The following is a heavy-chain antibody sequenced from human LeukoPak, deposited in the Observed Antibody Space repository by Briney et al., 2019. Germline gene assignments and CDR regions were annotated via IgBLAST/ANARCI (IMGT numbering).Heavy chain of an antibody. J-gene: IGHJ4*02. CDR2: INPNSGVT. CDR1: GYTFTGYY. D-gene: IGHD4-17*01. V-gene: IGHV1-2*02. Sequence: ASVKVSCKASGYTFTGYYMHWVRQAPGQGLEWMGWINPNSGVTHYAQKLQGRVTMTRDTSISTAYMELSRLRSDDTAVYYCAGRARPNPGDYGIDSWGKEPLV. CDR3: AGRARPNPGDYGIDS.